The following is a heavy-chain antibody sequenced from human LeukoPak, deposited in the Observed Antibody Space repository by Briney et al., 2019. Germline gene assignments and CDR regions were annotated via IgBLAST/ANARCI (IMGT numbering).Heavy chain of an antibody. D-gene: IGHD2-15*01. CDR3: GRFGYVSAVDT. V-gene: IGHV3-7*01. J-gene: IGHJ5*01. CDR2: IEPAGSAT. Sequence: GGSLRLSCGASGFAFSSYWMTWLRQAPGKGLEFVANIEPAGSATYYADSVKGRFTISRDNTKNLLYLQMNSLTAEDSAVYHCGRFGYVSAVDTWGQEPWSPSPQ. CDR1: GFAFSSYW.